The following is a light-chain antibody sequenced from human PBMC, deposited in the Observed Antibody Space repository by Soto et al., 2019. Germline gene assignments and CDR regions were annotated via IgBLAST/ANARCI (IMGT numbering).Light chain of an antibody. CDR1: QAIRGA. Sequence: AIQLTQSPSSLSASVGDRVTITCRASQAIRGALAWSQQKPGKPPKLLIFDVSSLQSGVPSRFSGSGSGTDFTLTISSLQPEDFATYYCQQFNPYPITCGQGTRLEI. CDR2: DVS. J-gene: IGKJ5*01. CDR3: QQFNPYPIT. V-gene: IGKV1-13*02.